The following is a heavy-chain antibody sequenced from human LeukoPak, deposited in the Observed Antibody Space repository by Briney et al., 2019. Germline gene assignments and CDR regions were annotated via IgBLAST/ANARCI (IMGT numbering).Heavy chain of an antibody. CDR3: ARGSLEKGYYDFWSGYPGGFDP. D-gene: IGHD3-3*01. V-gene: IGHV3-30-3*01. CDR2: MSYDGSNK. J-gene: IGHJ5*02. CDR1: GFTFSSYA. Sequence: GRSLRLSCAASGFTFSSYAMHWVRQAPGKGLEWVAVMSYDGSNKYYADSVKGRFTISRDNSKNTLYLQMNSLRAEDTAVYYCARGSLEKGYYDFWSGYPGGFDPWGQGTLVTVSS.